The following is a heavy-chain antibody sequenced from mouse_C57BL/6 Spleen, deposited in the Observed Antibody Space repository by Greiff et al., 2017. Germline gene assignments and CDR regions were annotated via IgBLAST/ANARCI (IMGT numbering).Heavy chain of an antibody. D-gene: IGHD1-1*01. CDR2: ISDGGSYT. J-gene: IGHJ3*01. CDR1: GFTFSSYA. V-gene: IGHV5-4*03. CDR3: ARAEYYGSSYGGPAWFAY. Sequence: EVKVVESGGGLVQPGGSLKLSCAASGFTFSSYAMSWVRQTPEKRLEWVATISDGGSYTYYPDNVKGRFPISRDNAKNNLYLQMSHLKAEDTAMYYGARAEYYGSSYGGPAWFAYWGQGTLVTVSA.